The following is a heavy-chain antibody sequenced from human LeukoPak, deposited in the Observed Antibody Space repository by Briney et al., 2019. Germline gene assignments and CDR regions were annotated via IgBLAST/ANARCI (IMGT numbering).Heavy chain of an antibody. Sequence: SETLSLTCAVSGGPISRGDNSWSWLRRPPGKGLEWIGYIYHSGTTYYNPSLKSRVTISLDRSKNQFSLKLTSVTAADTAVYYCARSPSDSSGYYLDYWGQGTLVTVSS. CDR2: IYHSGTT. CDR3: ARSPSDSSGYYLDY. V-gene: IGHV4-30-2*01. D-gene: IGHD3-22*01. CDR1: GGPISRGDNS. J-gene: IGHJ4*02.